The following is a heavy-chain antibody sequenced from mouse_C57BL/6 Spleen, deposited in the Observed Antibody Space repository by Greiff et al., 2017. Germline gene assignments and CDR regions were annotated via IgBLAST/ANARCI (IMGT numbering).Heavy chain of an antibody. CDR1: GFTFSNYW. J-gene: IGHJ3*01. V-gene: IGHV6-3*01. Sequence: EVMLVESGGGLVQPGGSMKLSCVASGFTFSNYWMNWVRQSPEKGLEWVAQIRLKSDNYATHYAESVKGRFTISRDDSKSSVYLQMNNLRAEDTGIYYCTGWAIYYDYEGFAYWGQGTLVTVSA. CDR2: IRLKSDNYAT. D-gene: IGHD2-4*01. CDR3: TGWAIYYDYEGFAY.